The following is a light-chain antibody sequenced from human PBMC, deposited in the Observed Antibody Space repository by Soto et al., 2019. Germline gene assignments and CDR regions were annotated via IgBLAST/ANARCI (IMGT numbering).Light chain of an antibody. CDR2: DAF. J-gene: IGKJ4*01. V-gene: IGKV3-11*01. CDR3: RQRYNWPLT. Sequence: TVLTQSPATLSWSPGERATLSCKASQSIGNSLGWFQQKPGQAPRLLIDDAFNRATGIPARLTGSGSGSDSTLTISNLEPEDFGVYYCRQRYNWPLTFGGGPKVEIK. CDR1: QSIGNS.